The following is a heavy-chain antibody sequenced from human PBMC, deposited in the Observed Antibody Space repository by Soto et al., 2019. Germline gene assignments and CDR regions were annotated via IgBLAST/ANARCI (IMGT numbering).Heavy chain of an antibody. CDR3: ARDGGSYSNVYSAFDI. Sequence: QVQVVESGGGVVQPGRSLRLSCAASGFTFSSYAMHWVRQAPGKGLEWVALMRSDGSTQYNADSVKGRFTVSRDSSKNTLYLQMNSLRDEDTAVYYCARDGGSYSNVYSAFDIWGQGTMVTVSS. D-gene: IGHD5-18*01. V-gene: IGHV3-30-3*01. J-gene: IGHJ3*02. CDR1: GFTFSSYA. CDR2: MRSDGSTQ.